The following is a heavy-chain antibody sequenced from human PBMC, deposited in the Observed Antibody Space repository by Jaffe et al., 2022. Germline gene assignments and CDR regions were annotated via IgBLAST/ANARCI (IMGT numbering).Heavy chain of an antibody. Sequence: QVQLVQSGAEVKKPGSSVKVSCKASGGTFSSYAISWVRQAPGQGLEWMGGIIPIFGTANYAQKFQGRVTITADESTSTAYMELSSLRSEDTAVYYCASFSGHCSGGSCYSAGPYYYYYMDVWGKGTTVTVSS. D-gene: IGHD2-15*01. CDR3: ASFSGHCSGGSCYSAGPYYYYYMDV. J-gene: IGHJ6*03. V-gene: IGHV1-69*01. CDR1: GGTFSSYA. CDR2: IIPIFGTA.